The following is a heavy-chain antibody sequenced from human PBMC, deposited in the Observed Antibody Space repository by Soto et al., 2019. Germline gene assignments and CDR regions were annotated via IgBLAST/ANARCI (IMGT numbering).Heavy chain of an antibody. Sequence: QVQLVQSGTVVQRRGSSVKVSCQASGGTFSSHGMAWVRQAPGQGLEWMGGIIPTFGTPTYAPKFQGRVTITADKSTNTAYMELSSLRSEATGVYYCESERSAQYFDFWGQGTLITVSS. CDR2: IIPTFGTP. CDR1: GGTFSSHG. J-gene: IGHJ4*02. V-gene: IGHV1-69*06. CDR3: ESERSAQYFDF. D-gene: IGHD1-26*01.